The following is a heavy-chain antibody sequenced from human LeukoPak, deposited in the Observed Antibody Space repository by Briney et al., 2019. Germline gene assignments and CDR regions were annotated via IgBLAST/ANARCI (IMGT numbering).Heavy chain of an antibody. D-gene: IGHD6-13*01. CDR2: ISFDGGNK. J-gene: IGHJ4*02. V-gene: IGHV3-30-3*01. CDR3: ARGRAGIAAAGLDY. CDR1: GFTFSMSA. Sequence: PGGSLRLSCATSGFTFSMSAMHWVRLAPGKGLDWVAVISFDGGNKFYADSVKGRFSISRDNSKNTLYLQMNSLGLNDTAVYFCARGRAGIAAAGLDYWGQGTLVTVSS.